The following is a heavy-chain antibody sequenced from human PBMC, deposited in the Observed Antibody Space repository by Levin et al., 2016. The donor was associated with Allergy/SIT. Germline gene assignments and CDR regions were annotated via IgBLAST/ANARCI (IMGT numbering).Heavy chain of an antibody. CDR3: ASGGHTGAFDI. D-gene: IGHD4-23*01. J-gene: IGHJ3*02. CDR2: ISSSSSYT. V-gene: IGHV3-11*06. CDR1: GFTFSDYY. Sequence: SLKISCAASGFTFSDYYMSWIRQAPGKGLEWVSYISSSSSYTNYADSVKGRFTISRDNAKNSLYLQMNSLRAEDTAVYYCASGGHTGAFDIWGQGTMVTVSS.